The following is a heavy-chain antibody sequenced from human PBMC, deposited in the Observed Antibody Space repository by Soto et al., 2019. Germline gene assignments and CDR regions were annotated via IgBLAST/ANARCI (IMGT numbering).Heavy chain of an antibody. D-gene: IGHD2-2*01. CDR1: VGTFISCA. J-gene: IGHJ4*02. V-gene: IGHV1-69*13. CDR2: IIPIFGAA. CDR3: ATYCSSTSCYERGPLDY. Sequence: SVKVSFKASVGTFISCASNAAGQAPGRGIEWMGGIIPIFGAADYAKKFQGRVTFTADESTSRAYRERSSLRCEVTAVYYSATYCSSTSCYERGPLDYWGQGTLVTVSS.